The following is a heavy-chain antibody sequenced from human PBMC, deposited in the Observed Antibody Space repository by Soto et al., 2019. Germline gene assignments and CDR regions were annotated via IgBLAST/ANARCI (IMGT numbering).Heavy chain of an antibody. J-gene: IGHJ6*02. CDR1: GVSISSYY. CDR2: IYYSGST. V-gene: IGHV4-59*01. Sequence: SETLSLTCTVSGVSISSYYWSWIRQPPGKGLEWIGYIYYSGSTNYNPSLKSRVTISVDTSKNQFSLKLSSVTAADTAVYYCASGRYYHDSSGYLLLTHYYYYYGMDVWGQGTTVTVSS. CDR3: ASGRYYHDSSGYLLLTHYYYYYGMDV. D-gene: IGHD3-22*01.